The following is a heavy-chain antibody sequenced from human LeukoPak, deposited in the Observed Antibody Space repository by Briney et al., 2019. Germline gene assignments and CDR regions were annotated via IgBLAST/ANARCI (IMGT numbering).Heavy chain of an antibody. D-gene: IGHD3-10*01. Sequence: GGSLRLSCAASGFTFSSYGMHWVRQAPGKGLEWVSGISGSGGSTNYADSVKGRFTISRDNSKNTLYLQMNSLRAEDTAVYYCAKAPHYYGSGIDYWGQGTLVTVSS. V-gene: IGHV3-23*01. CDR3: AKAPHYYGSGIDY. J-gene: IGHJ4*02. CDR1: GFTFSSYG. CDR2: ISGSGGST.